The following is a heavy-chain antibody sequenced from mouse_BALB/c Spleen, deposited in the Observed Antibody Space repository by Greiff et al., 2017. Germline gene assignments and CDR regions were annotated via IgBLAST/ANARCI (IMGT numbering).Heavy chain of an antibody. CDR2: IRNKANGYTT. J-gene: IGHJ1*01. Sequence: EVKLMESGGGLVQPGGSLRLSCATSGFTFTDYYMSWVRQPPGKALEWLGFIRNKANGYTTEYSASVKGRFTISRDNSQSILYLQMNTLRAEDSATYYCASDYGNYGGWYFDVWGAGTTVTVSS. D-gene: IGHD2-1*01. V-gene: IGHV7-3*02. CDR1: GFTFTDYY. CDR3: ASDYGNYGGWYFDV.